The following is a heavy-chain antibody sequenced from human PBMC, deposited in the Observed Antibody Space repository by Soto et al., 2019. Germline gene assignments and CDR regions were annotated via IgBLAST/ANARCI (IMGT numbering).Heavy chain of an antibody. CDR1: GGSIDSGDYY. V-gene: IGHV4-61*02. Sequence: SETLSLTCTVSGGSIDSGDYYWSWIRQPPGKGLEWIGRIYSDGSTNYNPSLKSRVTMSVDTSKNQFSLKLTSMTAADTAMYYCARMRAAGTFDYWGQGTLVTVSS. CDR3: ARMRAAGTFDY. D-gene: IGHD6-13*01. CDR2: IYSDGST. J-gene: IGHJ4*02.